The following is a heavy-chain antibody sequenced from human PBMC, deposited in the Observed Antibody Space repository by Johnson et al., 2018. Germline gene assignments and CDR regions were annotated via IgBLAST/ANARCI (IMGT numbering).Heavy chain of an antibody. D-gene: IGHD6-13*01. CDR3: AKGGGPGDSSSWTRLMDV. CDR2: ISGSGGST. Sequence: VQLVQSGGGLVQPGGSLRLSCAASGFTFSSYAMSWVRQAPGKGLEWVSAISGSGGSTYYADSVKGRFTISRDNSKNTLYLQMNSLRAEDTAVYYCAKGGGPGDSSSWTRLMDVWGKGTTVTVSS. V-gene: IGHV3-23*04. J-gene: IGHJ6*04. CDR1: GFTFSSYA.